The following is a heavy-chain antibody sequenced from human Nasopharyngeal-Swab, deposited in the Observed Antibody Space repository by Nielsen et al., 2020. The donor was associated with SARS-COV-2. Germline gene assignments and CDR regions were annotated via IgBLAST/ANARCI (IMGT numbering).Heavy chain of an antibody. V-gene: IGHV4-4*07. CDR3: ARGSRFTIFGVVPDYYYGMDV. Sequence: LRLSYTVSGGSISSYYWSWIRQPAGKGLEWIGRIYTSGSTNYNPSLKSRVTMSVDTSKNQFSLKLSSVTAADTAVYYCARGSRFTIFGVVPDYYYGMDVWGQGTTVTVSS. J-gene: IGHJ6*02. CDR2: IYTSGST. CDR1: GGSISSYY. D-gene: IGHD3-3*01.